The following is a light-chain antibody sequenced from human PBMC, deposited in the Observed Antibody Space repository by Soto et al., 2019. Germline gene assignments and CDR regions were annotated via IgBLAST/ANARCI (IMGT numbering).Light chain of an antibody. V-gene: IGKV3-11*01. CDR2: DSS. J-gene: IGKJ5*01. CDR1: QSVTKY. Sequence: EIVLTQSPATLSLSPGERATLSCRASQSVTKYLAWYQQKPGQAPRLLIYDSSSRATGIPDRFSRSGSGTDFTLTITRLDPEDSAVYFCQQYTVPPTTFGQGTRLEIK. CDR3: QQYTVPPTT.